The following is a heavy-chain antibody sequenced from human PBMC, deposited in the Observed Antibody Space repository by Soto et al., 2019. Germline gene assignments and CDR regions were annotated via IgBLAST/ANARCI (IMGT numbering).Heavy chain of an antibody. Sequence: QVQLVQSGAEVKKPGSSVKVSCKASGGTFSSYTISWVRQAPGQGLEWMGRIIPILGIANYAQKFQGRVTITADKSTSIAYMELSSLRSEDTAVYYCARDQGCSGGSCYSERWFDLWGQGTLVTVSS. J-gene: IGHJ5*02. V-gene: IGHV1-69*08. D-gene: IGHD2-15*01. CDR2: IIPILGIA. CDR3: ARDQGCSGGSCYSERWFDL. CDR1: GGTFSSYT.